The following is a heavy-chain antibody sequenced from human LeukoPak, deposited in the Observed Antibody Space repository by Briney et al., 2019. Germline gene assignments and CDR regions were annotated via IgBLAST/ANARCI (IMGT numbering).Heavy chain of an antibody. CDR2: INPNSGGT. Sequence: ASVKVSCKASGYTFTGYYMHWVRQAPGQGVEWMGWINPNSGGTNYAQKFQGRVTMTRDTSISTAYMELSRLRSDDTAVYYCARDFHIKGYYYDSSGYYDSVYWGQGTLVTVSS. CDR3: ARDFHIKGYYYDSSGYYDSVY. J-gene: IGHJ4*02. CDR1: GYTFTGYY. D-gene: IGHD3-22*01. V-gene: IGHV1-2*02.